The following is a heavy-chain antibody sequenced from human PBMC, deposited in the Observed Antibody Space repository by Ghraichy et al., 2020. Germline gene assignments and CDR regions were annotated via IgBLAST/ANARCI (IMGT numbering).Heavy chain of an antibody. V-gene: IGHV4-34*01. D-gene: IGHD3-10*01. CDR1: GGSFSGYS. CDR3: ARGSPYGCNWFDP. J-gene: IGHJ5*02. Sequence: SETLSLTCAVYGGSFSGYSWSWIRQPPGKGLEWIGEINHSGSPNYNPSLKSRVTISVDTSKNQFSLKLSSVTAADTAVYYCARGSPYGCNWFDPWGQGTLVTVSS. CDR2: INHSGSP.